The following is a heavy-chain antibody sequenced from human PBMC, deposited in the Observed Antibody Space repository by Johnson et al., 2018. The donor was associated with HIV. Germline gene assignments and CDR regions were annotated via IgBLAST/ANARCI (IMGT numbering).Heavy chain of an antibody. Sequence: MLLVESGGGVVQPGGSLRLSCAASGFTFSSYGMHWVRQAPGKGLEWVANIKQDGSEKYYLDSVKGRFTISRDNAKNSLYLQMNSLRAEDTAVYYCAKGMWGHDAFDIWGQGTMVTVSS. V-gene: IGHV3-7*01. D-gene: IGHD1-26*01. CDR2: IKQDGSEK. J-gene: IGHJ3*02. CDR3: AKGMWGHDAFDI. CDR1: GFTFSSYG.